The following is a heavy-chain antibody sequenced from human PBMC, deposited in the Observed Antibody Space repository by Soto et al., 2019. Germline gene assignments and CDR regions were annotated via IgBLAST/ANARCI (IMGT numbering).Heavy chain of an antibody. CDR2: MSIMGGTK. V-gene: IGHV3-48*03. D-gene: IGHD3-16*01. CDR3: AREMNSVGGGPFDI. Sequence: EVQLVESGGGLVQPGGSLRLSCAASGFTFSNYEMNWVRQAPGKGLEWVSYMSIMGGTKYYADSVKGRFTISRDNAKKSLHLQMNSLRAEDTAVYYCAREMNSVGGGPFDIWGQGTMVTVSS. CDR1: GFTFSNYE. J-gene: IGHJ3*02.